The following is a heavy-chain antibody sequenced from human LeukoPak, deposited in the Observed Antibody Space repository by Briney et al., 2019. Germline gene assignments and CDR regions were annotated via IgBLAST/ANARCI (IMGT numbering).Heavy chain of an antibody. CDR3: ARDLRITIFGDTGDAFDI. D-gene: IGHD3-3*01. V-gene: IGHV4-59*12. J-gene: IGHJ3*02. CDR2: IYYSGST. CDR1: GGSISSYY. Sequence: SETLSLTCTVSGGSISSYYWSWIRQPPGKGLEWIGYIYYSGSTYYNPSLKSRVTISVDRSKNQFSLKLSSVTAADTAVYYCARDLRITIFGDTGDAFDIWGQGTMVTVSS.